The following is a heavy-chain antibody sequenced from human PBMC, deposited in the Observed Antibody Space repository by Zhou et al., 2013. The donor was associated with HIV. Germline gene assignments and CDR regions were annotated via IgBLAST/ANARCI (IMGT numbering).Heavy chain of an antibody. CDR2: INPSGGST. D-gene: IGHD2-8*01. J-gene: IGHJ4*02. CDR3: ARVNGAYYFDY. CDR1: GYTFTRYY. V-gene: IGHV1-46*03. Sequence: QVQLVQSGAEVKKPGASVKVSCKASGYTFTRYYMHWVRQAPGQGLEWMGIINPSGGSTSYAQKFQGRVTMTRDTSTSTVYMELSSLRSEDTAVYYCARVNGAYYFDYWGQGTLVTVSS.